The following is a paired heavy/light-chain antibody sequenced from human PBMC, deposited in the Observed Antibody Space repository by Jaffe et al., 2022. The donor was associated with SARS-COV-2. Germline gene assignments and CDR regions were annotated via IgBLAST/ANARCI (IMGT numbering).Heavy chain of an antibody. CDR2: IYYSGST. CDR3: ARDRVIYGDPLYYYYYGMDV. Sequence: QVQLQESGPGLVKPSETLSLTCTVSGGSISSYYWSWIRQPPGKGLEWIGYIYYSGSTNYNPSLKSRVTISVDTSKNQFSLKLSSVTAADTAVYYCARDRVIYGDPLYYYYYGMDVWGQGTTVTVSS. CDR1: GGSISSYY. V-gene: IGHV4-59*01. J-gene: IGHJ6*02. D-gene: IGHD4-17*01.
Light chain of an antibody. V-gene: IGLV2-14*01. CDR3: SSYTSSSTV. J-gene: IGLJ3*02. CDR2: EVS. CDR1: SSDVGGYNY. Sequence: QSALTQPASVSGSPGQSITISCTGTSSDVGGYNYVSWYQQHPGKAPKLMIYEVSNRPSGVPDRFSGSKSGNTASLTISGLQAEDEADYYCSSYTSSSTVFGGGTKLTVL.